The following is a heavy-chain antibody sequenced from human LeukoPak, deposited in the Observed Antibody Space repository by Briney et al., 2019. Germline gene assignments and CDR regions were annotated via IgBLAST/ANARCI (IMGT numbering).Heavy chain of an antibody. V-gene: IGHV4-34*01. CDR2: INHSGST. D-gene: IGHD2-2*02. CDR3: ARKLPYCSSTSCYTGGWFDP. Sequence: SETLSLTCAVYGGSFSGYYWSWIRQPPGKGPEWIGEINHSGSTNYNPSLKSRVTISVDTSKNQFSLKLSSVTAADTAVYYCARKLPYCSSTSCYTGGWFDPWGQGTLVTVSS. J-gene: IGHJ5*02. CDR1: GGSFSGYY.